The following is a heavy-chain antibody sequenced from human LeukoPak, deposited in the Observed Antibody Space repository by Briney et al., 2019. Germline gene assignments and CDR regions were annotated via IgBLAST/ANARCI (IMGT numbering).Heavy chain of an antibody. CDR1: GGSIYNSNYY. D-gene: IGHD3-3*01. CDR3: ARDADKDFWSGSHDAFDI. V-gene: IGHV4-39*07. Sequence: SETLSLTCTVSGGSIYNSNYYWGWIRQPPGKGLEWIGSIYYSGSTYNNPSLKSRVTISVDTSKNQFSLKLSSLTAADTAVYYCARDADKDFWSGSHDAFDIWGQGTMVTVSS. CDR2: IYYSGST. J-gene: IGHJ3*02.